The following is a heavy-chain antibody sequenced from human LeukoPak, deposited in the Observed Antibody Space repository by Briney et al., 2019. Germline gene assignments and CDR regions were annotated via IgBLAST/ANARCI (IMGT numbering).Heavy chain of an antibody. Sequence: SETLSLTCAVYGGSFSGYYWSWIRQPPGKGLEWIGEINHSGSTNYNPSLTSRVTISVDTSKNQFSLKLSSVTAADTAVYYCARGLGYLGADHYYYYYMDVWGKGTTVTVSS. J-gene: IGHJ6*03. CDR3: ARGLGYLGADHYYYYYMDV. CDR2: INHSGST. D-gene: IGHD7-27*01. V-gene: IGHV4-34*01. CDR1: GGSFSGYY.